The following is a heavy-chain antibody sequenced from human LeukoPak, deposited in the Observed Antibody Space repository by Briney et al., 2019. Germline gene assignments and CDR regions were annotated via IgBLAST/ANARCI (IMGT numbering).Heavy chain of an antibody. V-gene: IGHV1-2*02. CDR1: GYTFTGYY. J-gene: IGHJ4*02. CDR2: INPNSGGT. Sequence: GASVKVSCKASGYTFTGYYMHWVRQAPGQGLEWMGWINPNSGGTNYAQKFQGRVTMTRDTSISTAYMELSRLRSDDTAVYYCASIAVAGTGLRTDYWGQGTLVTVSS. D-gene: IGHD6-19*01. CDR3: ASIAVAGTGLRTDY.